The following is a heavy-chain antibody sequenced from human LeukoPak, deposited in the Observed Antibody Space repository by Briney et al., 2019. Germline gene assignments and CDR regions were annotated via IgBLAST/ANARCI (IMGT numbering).Heavy chain of an antibody. J-gene: IGHJ4*02. CDR2: ISSSSSTI. Sequence: GRSLRLSCAASGFTFSSHSMNWVRQAPGKGLEWVSYISSSSSTIYYADSVKGRFTISRDNAKNSLYLQMNSLRAEDTAVYYCAGGAYYYEGWGQGTLVTVSS. CDR1: GFTFSSHS. V-gene: IGHV3-48*01. D-gene: IGHD3-22*01. CDR3: AGGAYYYEG.